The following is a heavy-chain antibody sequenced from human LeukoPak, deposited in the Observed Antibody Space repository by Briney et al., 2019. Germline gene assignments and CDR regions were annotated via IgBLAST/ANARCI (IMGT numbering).Heavy chain of an antibody. CDR1: GFIFSSYW. J-gene: IGHJ4*02. Sequence: GGSLRLSCAGSGFIFSSYWMSWVRRAPGKGLEWVANIKQDGSERYYVDSVKGRFTISRDNTKNSLYLQMNSLRAEDTAVYYCARDQSTGWLVYYFDYWGQGALVTVSS. CDR3: ARDQSTGWLVYYFDY. CDR2: IKQDGSER. D-gene: IGHD6-19*01. V-gene: IGHV3-7*01.